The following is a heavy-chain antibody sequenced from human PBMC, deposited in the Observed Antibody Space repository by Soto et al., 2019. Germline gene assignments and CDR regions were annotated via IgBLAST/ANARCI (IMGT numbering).Heavy chain of an antibody. D-gene: IGHD1-26*01. CDR1: GFTFSNYW. Sequence: EVQLVESGGGLVQPGGSLRLSCAVSGFTFSNYWMHWVSQAPGKGLVWVSRIKSDGSITTYADSVKVRFTIYRDNAKNTLYLQMNNVRAEDTAVYYCVRDSGNYFFDYWGQGTLVTVSS. CDR3: VRDSGNYFFDY. V-gene: IGHV3-74*01. J-gene: IGHJ4*02. CDR2: IKSDGSIT.